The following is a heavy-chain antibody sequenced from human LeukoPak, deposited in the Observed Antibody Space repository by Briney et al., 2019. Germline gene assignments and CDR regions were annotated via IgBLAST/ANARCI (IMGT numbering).Heavy chain of an antibody. CDR1: GFTVSTNY. CDR3: ARGGAGYAFDY. CDR2: ISSGGTP. Sequence: PGGSLRLSCAASGFTVSTNYMSWVRQAPGEGLEWVSVISSGGTPYYADSVKCRFTISRDSSENTLYLQMHSLRAEDTAVYYCARGGAGYAFDYWGQGTLVTVSS. V-gene: IGHV3-66*02. D-gene: IGHD5-12*01. J-gene: IGHJ4*02.